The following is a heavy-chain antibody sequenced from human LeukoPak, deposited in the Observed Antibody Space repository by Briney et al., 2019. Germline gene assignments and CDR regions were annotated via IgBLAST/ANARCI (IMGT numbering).Heavy chain of an antibody. CDR1: GFTFSSYA. D-gene: IGHD2-21*02. J-gene: IGHJ3*02. CDR2: ISGSGGST. Sequence: PGGSLRLSCAAPGFTFSSYAMSWVRQAPGKGLEWVSAISGSGGSTYYADSVKGRFTISRGNSKNTLYLQMNSLRAEDTAVYYCARVCGGDCRNDAFDIWGQGTMVTVSS. CDR3: ARVCGGDCRNDAFDI. V-gene: IGHV3-23*01.